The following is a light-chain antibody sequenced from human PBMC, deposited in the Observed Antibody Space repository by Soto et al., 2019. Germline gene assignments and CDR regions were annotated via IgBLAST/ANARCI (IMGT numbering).Light chain of an antibody. CDR3: QQFDKWPLT. Sequence: EIVLTQSPATLSVSPGERVTLYCRASQSLTKYLAWYQHKPGQSPRFLIYGGSGRATGIPDRFSGGGSGAEYTLTISSLQSEDFAVYYCQQFDKWPLTFGEGTKV. CDR2: GGS. J-gene: IGKJ4*02. V-gene: IGKV3-15*01. CDR1: QSLTKY.